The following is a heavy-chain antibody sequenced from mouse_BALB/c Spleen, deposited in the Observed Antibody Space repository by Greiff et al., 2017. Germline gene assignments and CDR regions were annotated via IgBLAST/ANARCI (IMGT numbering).Heavy chain of an antibody. V-gene: IGHV14-3*02. CDR1: GFNIKDTY. J-gene: IGHJ3*01. CDR2: IDPANGNT. D-gene: IGHD2-3*01. Sequence: VQLQQPGAELVKPGASVKLSCTASGFNIKDTYMHWVKQRPEQGLEWIGRIDPANGNTKYDPKFQGKATITADTSSNTAYLQLSSLTSEDTAVYYCARSPQAGYYVSFAYWGQGTLVTVSA. CDR3: ARSPQAGYYVSFAY.